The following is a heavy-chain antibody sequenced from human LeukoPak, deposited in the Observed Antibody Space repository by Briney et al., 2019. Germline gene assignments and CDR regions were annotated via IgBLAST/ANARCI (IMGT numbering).Heavy chain of an antibody. CDR1: GFTFSIYA. CDR2: ISGSDGGT. D-gene: IGHD5-18*01. J-gene: IGHJ4*02. CDR3: ARGRTSMAYFDC. Sequence: PGGSLRLSCAASGFTFSIYAMSWVRQAPGKGLEWVSAISGSDGGTYYADSVKGRFTISRDNAKNSLYLQMNSLRDEDTAVYYCARGRTSMAYFDCWGQGTLVTVSS. V-gene: IGHV3-23*01.